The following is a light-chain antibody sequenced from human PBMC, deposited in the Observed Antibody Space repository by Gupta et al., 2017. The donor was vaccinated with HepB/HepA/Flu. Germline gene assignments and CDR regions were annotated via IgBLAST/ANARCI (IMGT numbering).Light chain of an antibody. CDR1: QSVLFSSNSKNY. CDR3: QHYDLAPLT. V-gene: IGKV4-1*01. J-gene: IGKJ3*01. Sequence: TQSPDSLAVSLGERATINCKSSQSVLFSSNSKNYLAWYQQKPGQPPKLLIYWASTRRSGVPDRFSGSGSGTDFTLTISSLQAEDVAVYYCQHYDLAPLTFGHGTKLDIK. CDR2: WAS.